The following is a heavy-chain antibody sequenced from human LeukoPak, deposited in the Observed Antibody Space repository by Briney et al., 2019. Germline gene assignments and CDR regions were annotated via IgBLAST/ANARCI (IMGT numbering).Heavy chain of an antibody. J-gene: IGHJ4*02. D-gene: IGHD1-14*01. CDR3: ARDYRTDY. V-gene: IGHV3-48*03. Sequence: GGSLRLSCAASVFTFSSYEMNWVRQAPGKGLEWLSYISSSGSTIFYADSVKGRFTISRDNAKNSLYLQLNSLRAEDTAVYYCARDYRTDYWGQGTLVTVSS. CDR2: ISSSGSTI. CDR1: VFTFSSYE.